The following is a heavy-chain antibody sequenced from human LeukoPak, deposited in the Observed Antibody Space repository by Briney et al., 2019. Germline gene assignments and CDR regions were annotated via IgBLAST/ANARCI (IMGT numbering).Heavy chain of an antibody. D-gene: IGHD3-9*01. CDR1: GFTFSSYS. V-gene: IGHV3-21*04. CDR3: AKGGYDLEGESTYYDILTVYYFDY. CDR2: ISSSSSYI. Sequence: PGGSLRLSCAASGFTFSSYSMNWVRQAPGKGLEWVSSISSSSSYIYYADSVKGRFTISRDNSKNTLYLQMNSLRAEDTAVYYCAKGGYDLEGESTYYDILTVYYFDYWGQGTLVTVSS. J-gene: IGHJ4*02.